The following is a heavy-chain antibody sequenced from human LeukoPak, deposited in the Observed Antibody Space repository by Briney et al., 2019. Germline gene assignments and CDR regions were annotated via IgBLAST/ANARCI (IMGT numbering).Heavy chain of an antibody. V-gene: IGHV4-34*01. CDR2: INHSGST. CDR3: ARGRYSNYGLFDY. CDR1: GGSISRGGYS. D-gene: IGHD4-11*01. Sequence: PSETLSLTCTVSGGSISRGGYSWSWIRQPPGKGLEWIGEINHSGSTNYNPSLKSRVTISVDTSKNQFSLKLSSVTAADTAVYYCARGRYSNYGLFDYWGQGTLVTVSS. J-gene: IGHJ4*02.